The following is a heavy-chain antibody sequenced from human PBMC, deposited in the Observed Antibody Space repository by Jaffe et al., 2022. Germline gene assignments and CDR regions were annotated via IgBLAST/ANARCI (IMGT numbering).Heavy chain of an antibody. V-gene: IGHV1-18*01. CDR1: GYTFTSYG. CDR3: ARVLSTVTYYYYYYMDV. CDR2: ISAYNGNT. D-gene: IGHD4-4*01. J-gene: IGHJ6*03. Sequence: QVQLVQSGAEVKKPGASVKVSCKASGYTFTSYGISWVRQAPGQGLEWMGWISAYNGNTNYAQKLQGRVTMTTDTSTSTAYMELRSLRSDDTAVYYCARVLSTVTYYYYYYMDVWGKGTTVTVSS.